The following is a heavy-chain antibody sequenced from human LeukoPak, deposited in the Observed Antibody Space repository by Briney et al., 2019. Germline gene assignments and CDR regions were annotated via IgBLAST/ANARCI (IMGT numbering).Heavy chain of an antibody. J-gene: IGHJ3*02. Sequence: SETLSLTCTVSDGSIGTYFWSWIRQPPGKGLEWIGYIYYSGSTNYNPSLKSRVTISVDTSKNQFSLKLSSVTAADTAVYYCARVTYYDSSGYYYGGAFDIWGQGTMVTVSS. CDR3: ARVTYYDSSGYYYGGAFDI. CDR1: DGSIGTYF. D-gene: IGHD3-22*01. V-gene: IGHV4-59*08. CDR2: IYYSGST.